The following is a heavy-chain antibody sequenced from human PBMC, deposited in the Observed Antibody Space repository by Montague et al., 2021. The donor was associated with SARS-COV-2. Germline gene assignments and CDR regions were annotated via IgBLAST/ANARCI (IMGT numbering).Heavy chain of an antibody. Sequence: SETLSLTCTVSGGSINGYYWSWIRQPPGKGLEWIGYIYHTGSTSYNPSLRSRVTISIETSKNQFSLKMTSVTTADTAMYFCARDMSRAFCEGTCCYSENWFDPWGKGTLVTVSS. V-gene: IGHV4-59*01. CDR3: ARDMSRAFCEGTCCYSENWFDP. J-gene: IGHJ5*02. CDR2: IYHTGST. CDR1: GGSINGYY. D-gene: IGHD2-21*01.